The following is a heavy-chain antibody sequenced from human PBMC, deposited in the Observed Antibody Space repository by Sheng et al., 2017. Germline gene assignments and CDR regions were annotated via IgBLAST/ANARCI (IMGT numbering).Heavy chain of an antibody. CDR3: ARDRLVASLTKGHYFDV. J-gene: IGHJ4*02. Sequence: QVHLVQSGAQVKKPGSSVKVSCKASGGSFSTYAISWLRQAPGQGLEWMGRIVPMLEATDYAQKFQGRVTLTADKSTATVYMELKNLTTEDTATYYCARDRLVASLTKGHYFDVWGQGTLVTVSS. CDR2: IVPMLEAT. D-gene: IGHD2-15*01. V-gene: IGHV1-69*13. CDR1: GGSFSTYA.